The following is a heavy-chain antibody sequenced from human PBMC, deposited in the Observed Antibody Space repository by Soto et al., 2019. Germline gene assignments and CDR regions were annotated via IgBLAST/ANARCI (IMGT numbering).Heavy chain of an antibody. CDR2: ISNSGST. CDR3: ARGLRASFGVRLSYYYYGMNV. V-gene: IGHV4-34*01. J-gene: IGHJ6*02. CDR1: GGSFGDYY. Sequence: LSPTCAVHGGSFGDYYWRWIRQPPWKGLEWIGEISNSGSTNYNATLKSRVTISLDTSKNHFSLKLSSVTAADTAVYYCARGLRASFGVRLSYYYYGMNVWGQGTAVTVSS. D-gene: IGHD3-10*01.